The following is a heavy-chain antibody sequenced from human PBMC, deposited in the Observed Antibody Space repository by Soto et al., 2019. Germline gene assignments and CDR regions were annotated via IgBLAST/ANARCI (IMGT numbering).Heavy chain of an antibody. Sequence: QVQLQESGPGLVEPSETLSLTCTVSGGSLTNYFWTWIRQSPGKGLEWIAYIRYSGKTGYNPSRKSRVTIAVDTPKNQFSLKLTSVTAADPAIYYCARFQYTVVTPFDLWGQGTMVIVSS. CDR3: ARFQYTVVTPFDL. CDR1: GGSLTNYF. J-gene: IGHJ3*01. V-gene: IGHV4-59*01. D-gene: IGHD2-21*02. CDR2: IRYSGKT.